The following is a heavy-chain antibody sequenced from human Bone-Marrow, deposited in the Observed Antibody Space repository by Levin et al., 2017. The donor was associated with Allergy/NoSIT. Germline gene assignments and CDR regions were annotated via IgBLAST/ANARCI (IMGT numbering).Heavy chain of an antibody. V-gene: IGHV3-23*01. J-gene: IGHJ6*02. D-gene: IGHD6-19*01. CDR3: AKGDTYSSGWYGDYYYGLDV. CDR1: GFTFSNYA. CDR2: ISSSGGST. Sequence: GESLKISCAASGFTFSNYAMSWVRQAPGRGLEWVSVISSSGGSTYSADSVKGRFTISRDNSKNTLYLQMNSLRAEDTAVYYCAKGDTYSSGWYGDYYYGLDVWGQGTTVTVSS.